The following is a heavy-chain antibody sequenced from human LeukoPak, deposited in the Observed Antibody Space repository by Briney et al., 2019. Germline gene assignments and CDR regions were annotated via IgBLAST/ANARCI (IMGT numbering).Heavy chain of an antibody. V-gene: IGHV3-23*01. CDR3: ATNSLSGWVTEQFIY. J-gene: IGHJ4*01. CDR2: ISGSGGST. Sequence: GGSLRLSCAASGFTFSSYAMSWVHQAPGKGLEGVSAISGSGGSTYYAGSVKGRFTIFRDISKNTLYLQMNSLRDEDTAVYYCATNSLSGWVTEQFIYWGHGALVTVSS. CDR1: GFTFSSYA. D-gene: IGHD2-21*02.